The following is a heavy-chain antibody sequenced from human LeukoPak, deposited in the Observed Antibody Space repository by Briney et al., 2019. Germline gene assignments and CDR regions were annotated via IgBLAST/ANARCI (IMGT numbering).Heavy chain of an antibody. CDR1: GFTFSNYW. CDR3: ARIGYSSSSMDY. V-gene: IGHV3-7*01. Sequence: GGSLRLSCAASGFTFSNYWMSWVRQAPGKGLEWVANINQDGSVKYYVDPVKGRFTISRDNAKNSLSLQMNTLRAEDTAVYYCARIGYSSSSMDYWGQGTLVTVSS. CDR2: INQDGSVK. D-gene: IGHD6-6*01. J-gene: IGHJ4*02.